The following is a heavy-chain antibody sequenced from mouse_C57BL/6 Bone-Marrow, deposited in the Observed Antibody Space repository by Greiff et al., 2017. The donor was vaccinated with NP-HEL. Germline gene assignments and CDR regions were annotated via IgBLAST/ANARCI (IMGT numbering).Heavy chain of an antibody. CDR1: GYTFTDYY. D-gene: IGHD2-1*01. Sequence: VQLQQSGPELVKPGASVKISCKASGYTFTDYYMNWVKQSHGKSLEWIGDINPNNGGTSYNQKFKGKATLTVDKSSSTAYMELRSLTSEASAVYYCARNYGNSYYAMDYWGQGTSVTVSS. CDR2: INPNNGGT. CDR3: ARNYGNSYYAMDY. J-gene: IGHJ4*01. V-gene: IGHV1-26*01.